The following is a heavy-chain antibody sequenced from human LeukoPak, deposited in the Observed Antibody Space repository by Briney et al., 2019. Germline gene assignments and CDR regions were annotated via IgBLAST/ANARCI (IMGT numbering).Heavy chain of an antibody. CDR3: ARAPTFSGWFDY. D-gene: IGHD6-19*01. J-gene: IGHJ4*02. CDR1: GFTSSDHY. Sequence: GGSLRLSCAASGFTSSDHYMDWVRQAPGKGLEWVSSISSSSSYIYYADSLKGRFTISRDNAKNSLYLQMNSLRAEDTAVYYCARAPTFSGWFDYWGQGTLVTVSS. V-gene: IGHV3-21*01. CDR2: ISSSSSYI.